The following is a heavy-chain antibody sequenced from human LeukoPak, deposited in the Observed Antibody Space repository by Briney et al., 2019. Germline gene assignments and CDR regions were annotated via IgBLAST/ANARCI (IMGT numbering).Heavy chain of an antibody. D-gene: IGHD1-26*01. V-gene: IGHV3-23*01. J-gene: IGHJ4*02. Sequence: GGSLRLSCAASGFTFRNHAMNWVRQAPGKGLEWVSVISGSGETTYYADSVKGRFTISRHNSQNTLYLQMSSLRGEDTALYYCAKDRGMVGASVRAFDYWGQGTLVTVSS. CDR1: GFTFRNHA. CDR3: AKDRGMVGASVRAFDY. CDR2: ISGSGETT.